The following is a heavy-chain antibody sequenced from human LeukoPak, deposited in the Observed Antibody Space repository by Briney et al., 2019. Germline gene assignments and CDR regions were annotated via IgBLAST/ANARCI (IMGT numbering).Heavy chain of an antibody. CDR2: ISYDGSNK. V-gene: IGHV3-30*18. Sequence: GGSLRLSCAASGFTFNKHALHWVRQAPGKGLEWVAVISYDGSNKYYADSVKGRFTISRDNSKNTLYLQMNSLRAEDTAVYYCAKPVYSSGAGDYWGQGTLVTVSS. CDR3: AKPVYSSGAGDY. J-gene: IGHJ4*02. CDR1: GFTFNKHA. D-gene: IGHD6-19*01.